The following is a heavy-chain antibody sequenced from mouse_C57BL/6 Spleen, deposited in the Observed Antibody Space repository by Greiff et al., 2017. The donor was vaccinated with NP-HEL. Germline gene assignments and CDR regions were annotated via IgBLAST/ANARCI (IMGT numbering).Heavy chain of an antibody. CDR3: ARSGDSSGYPAWCAY. Sequence: EVQLQESVAELVRPGASVKLSCTASGFNIKNTYMHWVKQRPEQGLEWIGRIAPANGHTPYAPTFQGQATITADTSSNTSYLQLSSLTSEDTAIYYGARSGDSSGYPAWCAYWGQGTLVTVSA. V-gene: IGHV14-3*01. D-gene: IGHD3-2*02. CDR2: IAPANGHT. CDR1: GFNIKNTY. J-gene: IGHJ3*01.